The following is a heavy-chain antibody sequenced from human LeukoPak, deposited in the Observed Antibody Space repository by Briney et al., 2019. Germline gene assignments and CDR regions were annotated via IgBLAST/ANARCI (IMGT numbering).Heavy chain of an antibody. Sequence: GGSLRLSCPASGFIFSDYYMYWIRQAPGKGLEWLSYISKSGDTIYYADSVKGRFTISRDNSKNPLYLQMSSLRVEDTAVYYCARVGQFDSWGQGTLVTVSS. CDR1: GFIFSDYY. J-gene: IGHJ4*02. CDR2: ISKSGDTI. CDR3: ARVGQFDS. V-gene: IGHV3-11*04.